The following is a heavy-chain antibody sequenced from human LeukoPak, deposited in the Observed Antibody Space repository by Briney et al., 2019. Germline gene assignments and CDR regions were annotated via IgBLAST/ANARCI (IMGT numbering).Heavy chain of an antibody. CDR3: ARVLSGSWDWFDP. CDR2: IEGGAIDT. Sequence: GGSLRLSCAASGFTFSSYAMSWVRQVPGRGLVWVSRIEGGAIDTDYADFVKGRFTISRDIAKNTVYLQMNSLRAEDTAVYYCARVLSGSWDWFDPWGQGTLVTVSS. V-gene: IGHV3-74*01. J-gene: IGHJ5*02. CDR1: GFTFSSYA. D-gene: IGHD3-22*01.